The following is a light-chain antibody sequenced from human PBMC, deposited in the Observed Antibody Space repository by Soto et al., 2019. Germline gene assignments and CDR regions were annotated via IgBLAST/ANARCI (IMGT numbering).Light chain of an antibody. V-gene: IGLV1-44*01. Sequence: QSVLTQPPSTSGTPGQGVTISCSGGSSNIGDNTVNWYQQLPGSAPKLLIYSNNKRPSGVPDRFSGSKSGTSASLAISGLQSDDEAEYYCAAWDDSLNGVLFGGGTKLTVL. J-gene: IGLJ2*01. CDR1: SSNIGDNT. CDR2: SNN. CDR3: AAWDDSLNGVL.